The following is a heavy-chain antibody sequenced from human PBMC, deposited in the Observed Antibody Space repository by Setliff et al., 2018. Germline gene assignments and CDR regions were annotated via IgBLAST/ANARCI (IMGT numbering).Heavy chain of an antibody. J-gene: IGHJ3*02. CDR2: IIPILGIA. CDR3: ARLGLDYYDSSGYPTAAFDI. Sequence: ASVKVSCKASGGTFSSYAISWVRQAPGQGLEWMGGIIPILGIANYAQKFQGRVTITTDESTSTAYMELSSLRSEDTAVYYCARLGLDYYDSSGYPTAAFDIWGQGTMVTVSS. CDR1: GGTFSSYA. D-gene: IGHD3-22*01. V-gene: IGHV1-69*10.